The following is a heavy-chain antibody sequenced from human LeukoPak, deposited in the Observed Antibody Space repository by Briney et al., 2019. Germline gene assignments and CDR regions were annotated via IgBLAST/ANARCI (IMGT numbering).Heavy chain of an antibody. CDR1: GGSISSYY. CDR3: ARDADSRVTPYYMDV. V-gene: IGHV4-59*01. CDR2: IYYSGST. J-gene: IGHJ6*03. D-gene: IGHD5-18*01. Sequence: SETLSLTCTVSGGSISSYYWSWIRQPPGKGLEWIGYIYYSGSTNYNPSLKSRVTISVDTSKNQFSLKLSSVTAADTAVYYCARDADSRVTPYYMDVWGKGTTVTVSS.